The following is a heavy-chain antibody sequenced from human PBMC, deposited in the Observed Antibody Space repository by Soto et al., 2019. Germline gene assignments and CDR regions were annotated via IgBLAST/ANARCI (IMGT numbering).Heavy chain of an antibody. J-gene: IGHJ4*02. V-gene: IGHV1-69*13. CDR2: IIPIFGTA. CDR1: GGTFSSYA. D-gene: IGHD6-19*01. CDR3: ARDPGAPYSSGWNFDY. Sequence: GASVKVSCKASGGTFSSYAISWVRQAPGQGLEWMGGIIPIFGTANYAQKFQGRVTITADESTSTAYMELSSLRSEDTAVYYCARDPGAPYSSGWNFDYWGQGTLVTVSS.